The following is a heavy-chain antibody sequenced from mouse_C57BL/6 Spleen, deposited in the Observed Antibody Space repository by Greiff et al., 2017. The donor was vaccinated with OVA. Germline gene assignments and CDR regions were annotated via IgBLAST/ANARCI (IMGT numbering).Heavy chain of an antibody. D-gene: IGHD2-5*01. J-gene: IGHJ2*01. CDR2: IYPGDGDT. V-gene: IGHV1-80*01. Sequence: VQLQQSGAELVKPGASVKISCKASGYAFSSYWMNWVKQRPGKGLEWIGQIYPGDGDTNYNGKFKGKAALTADKSSSTAYMQLSSLTSEDSAVYFCAREGTYYSNYGGYWGQGTTLTVSS. CDR1: GYAFSSYW. CDR3: AREGTYYSNYGGY.